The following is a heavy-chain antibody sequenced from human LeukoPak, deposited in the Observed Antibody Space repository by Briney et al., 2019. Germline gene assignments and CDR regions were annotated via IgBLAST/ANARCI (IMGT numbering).Heavy chain of an antibody. Sequence: PGGSLRLSCAASGFTFSSQWMSWVRQAPGKGLEWVANVNQDGTGKYYVDSVKGRFTISRDNAKNSLYLQMNSLRVEDTAVYYCAKVAKYYYGSETYYFFEHWGQGTLVTVSS. CDR1: GFTFSSQW. J-gene: IGHJ4*02. D-gene: IGHD3-10*01. CDR3: AKVAKYYYGSETYYFFEH. V-gene: IGHV3-7*01. CDR2: VNQDGTGK.